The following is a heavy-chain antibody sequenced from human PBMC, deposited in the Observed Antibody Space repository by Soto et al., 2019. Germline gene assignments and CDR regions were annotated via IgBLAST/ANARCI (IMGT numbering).Heavy chain of an antibody. D-gene: IGHD5-12*01. CDR3: AKGNSGYDYFDY. V-gene: IGHV3-23*01. Sequence: GSLRLSCAASGFTFSSYAMSWVRQAPGKGLEWVSAISGSGGSTYYADSVKGRSTISRDNSKNTLYLQMNSLRAEDTAVYYCAKGNSGYDYFDYWGQGTLVTVSS. CDR2: ISGSGGST. J-gene: IGHJ4*02. CDR1: GFTFSSYA.